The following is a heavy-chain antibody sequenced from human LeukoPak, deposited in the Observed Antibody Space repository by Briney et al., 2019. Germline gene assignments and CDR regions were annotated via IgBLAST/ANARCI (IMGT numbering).Heavy chain of an antibody. CDR3: ARNLYCSSTSCSPGIFDY. CDR2: IYHSGST. CDR1: GSSISSGGYS. J-gene: IGHJ4*02. D-gene: IGHD2-2*01. Sequence: SETLSLTCAVSGSSISSGGYSWSWIRQPPGKGLEWIGYIYHSGSTYYNPSLKSRVTISVDRSKNQFSLKLSSVTAADTAVYYCARNLYCSSTSCSPGIFDYWGQGTLVTVSS. V-gene: IGHV4-30-2*01.